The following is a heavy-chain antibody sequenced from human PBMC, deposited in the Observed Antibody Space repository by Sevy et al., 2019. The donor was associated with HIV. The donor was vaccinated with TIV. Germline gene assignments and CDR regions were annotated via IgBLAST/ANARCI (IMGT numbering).Heavy chain of an antibody. V-gene: IGHV1-2*06. CDR3: AGQSLGWYNWFDP. D-gene: IGHD6-19*01. CDR2: VTPNSGAT. CDR1: GYNFY. J-gene: IGHJ5*02. Sequence: ASVKVSCKASGYNFYIHWVRQAPGQGLEWMGRVTPNSGATSYAQKFQDRVAMTMDTYINTAYMELSGLKSDDTAIYYCAGQSLGWYNWFDPWGQGTLVTVSS.